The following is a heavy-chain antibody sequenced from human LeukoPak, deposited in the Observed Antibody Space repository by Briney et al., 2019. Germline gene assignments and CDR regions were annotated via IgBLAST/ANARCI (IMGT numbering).Heavy chain of an antibody. Sequence: GASVKVSCKASGGTFSSYAISWVRQAPGQGLEWMGGIIPIFGTANYAQKFQGRVTITADESTSTAYMELSSLRSEDTAVYYCARDSLSSSSWRDAFDIWGQGTMVTVSS. D-gene: IGHD6-13*01. J-gene: IGHJ3*02. V-gene: IGHV1-69*13. CDR3: ARDSLSSSSWRDAFDI. CDR1: GGTFSSYA. CDR2: IIPIFGTA.